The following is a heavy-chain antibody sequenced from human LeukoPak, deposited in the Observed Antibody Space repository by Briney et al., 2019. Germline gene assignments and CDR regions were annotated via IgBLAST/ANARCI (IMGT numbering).Heavy chain of an antibody. CDR1: GDFLSSGDYY. V-gene: IGHV4-39*01. J-gene: IGHJ4*02. CDR2: IYYSGST. Sequence: SETLSLTCTVSGDFLSSGDYYWGCIRQSPGKGLTWIGSIYYSGSTLYNASFESRVTMSVDTSKNQFSLKLRSVTAADTAVYYWASLCQVTTCAKFQYWGQGILVTVSS. D-gene: IGHD4-17*01. CDR3: ASLCQVTTCAKFQY.